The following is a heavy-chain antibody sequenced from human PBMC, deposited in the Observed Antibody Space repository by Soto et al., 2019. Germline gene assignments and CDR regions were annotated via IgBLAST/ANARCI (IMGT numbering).Heavy chain of an antibody. CDR1: GFSRSNFG. J-gene: IGHJ4*01. V-gene: IGHV1-18*04. D-gene: IGHD3-3*01. Sequence: SVKGSCKASGFSRSNFGITWMRQAPGQGLEWMGWISGYNGNTKYAQKVQGRVTLTTDTSTNTAYMELRSLRSDDTAIYYCARDLTRASGSFDYWGHGALVTVTS. CDR3: ARDLTRASGSFDY. CDR2: ISGYNGNT.